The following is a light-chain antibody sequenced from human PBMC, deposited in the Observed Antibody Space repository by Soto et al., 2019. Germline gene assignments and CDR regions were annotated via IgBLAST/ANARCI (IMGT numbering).Light chain of an antibody. CDR1: QSISNW. Sequence: DIQMTQSPSTLPASVGDRVTITWLASQSISNWLAWYQQKPGTAPKVLIYHASNLQTGVPSRFSGGGSGTHFTFTISNLQPEDIATYYCQHYDNLPRYTFGLGTKVDIK. CDR3: QHYDNLPRYT. CDR2: HAS. J-gene: IGKJ2*01. V-gene: IGKV1-33*01.